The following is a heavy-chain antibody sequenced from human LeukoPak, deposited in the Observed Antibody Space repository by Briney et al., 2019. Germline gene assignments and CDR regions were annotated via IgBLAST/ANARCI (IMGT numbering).Heavy chain of an antibody. CDR3: ASFPRRITMVRGVISGGYFDY. J-gene: IGHJ4*02. CDR1: GGSFSGYY. D-gene: IGHD3-10*01. V-gene: IGHV4-34*01. CDR2: INHSGST. Sequence: PSETLSLTCAVYGGSFSGYYWSWIRRPPGKGLEWIGEINHSGSTNYNPSLKSRVTISVDTSKNQFSLKLSSVTAADTAVYYCASFPRRITMVRGVISGGYFDYWGQGTLVTVSS.